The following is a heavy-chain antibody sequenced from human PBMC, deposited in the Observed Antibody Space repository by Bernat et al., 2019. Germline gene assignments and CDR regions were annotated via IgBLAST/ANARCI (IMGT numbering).Heavy chain of an antibody. CDR2: IIGSGDST. D-gene: IGHD6-13*01. CDR3: AGDTVAAAGTTDH. V-gene: IGHV3-23*01. Sequence: EVQLLESGGGLVQPGGSLRLSCAVSGFTFSNYAMSWVRQAPGKGLEWVSSIIGSGDSTYYADSVKGRFAISRDNSKNTLYLQMSSLRAEDTAVYFCAGDTVAAAGTTDHWGQGTLVTVSS. J-gene: IGHJ5*02. CDR1: GFTFSNYA.